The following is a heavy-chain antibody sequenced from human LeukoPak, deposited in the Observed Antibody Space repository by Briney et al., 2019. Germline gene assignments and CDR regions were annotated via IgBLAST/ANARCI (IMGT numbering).Heavy chain of an antibody. D-gene: IGHD6-13*01. CDR3: ASASSHRIAAGGDY. CDR2: INSDGSSG. J-gene: IGHJ4*02. CDR1: GFTFSNYW. Sequence: GGSLRFSCAASGFTFSNYWMHWVRQAPGKGLVWVSRINSDGSSGNYADSVKGRFTISRDNAKNTLYLQMNSLRAEDTAVYYCASASSHRIAAGGDYWGQGTLVTVSS. V-gene: IGHV3-74*01.